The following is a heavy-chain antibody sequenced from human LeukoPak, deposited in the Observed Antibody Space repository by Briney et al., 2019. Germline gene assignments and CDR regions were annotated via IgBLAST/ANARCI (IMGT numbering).Heavy chain of an antibody. V-gene: IGHV4-30-4*01. CDR1: GGSISSGDYY. D-gene: IGHD3-10*01. CDR2: IYYSGST. J-gene: IGHJ4*02. Sequence: PSETLSLTCTVSGGSISSGDYYWSWIRQPPGKGLEWIGYIYYSGSTYYNPSLKSRVTISVDTSKNQFSLKLSSVTAADTAVYYCARDIWFGELSPDCGQGTLVTVSS. CDR3: ARDIWFGELSPD.